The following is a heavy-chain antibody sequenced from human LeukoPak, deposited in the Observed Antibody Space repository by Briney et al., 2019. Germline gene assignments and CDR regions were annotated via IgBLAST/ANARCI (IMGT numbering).Heavy chain of an antibody. CDR3: ARLYCSGGSCYFFDY. J-gene: IGHJ4*02. V-gene: IGHV3-21*01. Sequence: PGGSPRLSCAASGFTFSSYSMNWVRQAPGKGLEWVSSISSSSSYIYYADSVKGRFTISRDNAKNSLYLQMNSLRAEDTAVYYCARLYCSGGSCYFFDYWGQGTLVTVSS. D-gene: IGHD2-15*01. CDR2: ISSSSSYI. CDR1: GFTFSSYS.